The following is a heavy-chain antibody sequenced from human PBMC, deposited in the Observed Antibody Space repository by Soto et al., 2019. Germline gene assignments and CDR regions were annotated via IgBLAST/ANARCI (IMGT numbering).Heavy chain of an antibody. CDR2: ISAYNGNT. J-gene: IGHJ4*02. CDR3: ARDLTTTAPEYSGYGYISDY. CDR1: GYTFTSYG. Sequence: GASVKVSCKASGYTFTSYGISWVRQAPGQGLEWMGWISAYNGNTNYAQKLQGRVTMTTDTSTSTAYMELRSLRSDDTAVYYCARDLTTTAPEYSGYGYISDYWGQGTQVTVSS. D-gene: IGHD5-12*01. V-gene: IGHV1-18*01.